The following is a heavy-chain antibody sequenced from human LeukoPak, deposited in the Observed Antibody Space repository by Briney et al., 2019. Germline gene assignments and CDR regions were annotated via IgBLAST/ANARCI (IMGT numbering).Heavy chain of an antibody. V-gene: IGHV1-24*01. CDR2: FDPEDGET. CDR1: GYTLNELS. Sequence: GASVKVSCKVSGYTLNELSMHWVRQARGKGLEWMGGFDPEDGETLYAQRFQGRVTMTEDTSTDTAYMELSSLRSEDTAVYYCATDWGVGAKGHFDYWGQGTLVTVSS. CDR3: ATDWGVGAKGHFDY. J-gene: IGHJ4*02. D-gene: IGHD1-26*01.